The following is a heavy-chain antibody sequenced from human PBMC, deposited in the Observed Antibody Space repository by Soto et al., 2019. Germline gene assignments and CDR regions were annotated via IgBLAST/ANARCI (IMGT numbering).Heavy chain of an antibody. CDR1: GFTVGNYY. CDR2: IYSTGTT. CDR3: AKDGRGSGSHYNSFGY. Sequence: EVQLVESGGGLIQPGGSLKLSCAASGFTVGNYYMSWVRQAPGKGLEWVSLIYSTGTTKYADSVKGRFTVPRDNAKNTLYLQMNSLRAEDTAVYYCAKDGRGSGSHYNSFGYWGQGTLVTVSS. J-gene: IGHJ4*02. D-gene: IGHD3-10*01. V-gene: IGHV3-53*01.